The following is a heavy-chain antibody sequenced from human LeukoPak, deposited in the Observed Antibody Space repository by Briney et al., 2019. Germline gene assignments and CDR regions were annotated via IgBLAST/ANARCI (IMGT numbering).Heavy chain of an antibody. CDR2: IYHSGST. D-gene: IGHD1-26*01. J-gene: IGHJ4*02. CDR1: GFIFSDFS. CDR3: AGFSGSYRYYFDY. Sequence: GSLRLSCAVSGFIFSDFSMSWVRQPPGKGLEWIGEIYHSGSTNYNPSLKSRVTISVDKSKNQFSLKLSSVTAADTAVYYCAGFSGSYRYYFDYWGQGTLVTVSS. V-gene: IGHV4-4*02.